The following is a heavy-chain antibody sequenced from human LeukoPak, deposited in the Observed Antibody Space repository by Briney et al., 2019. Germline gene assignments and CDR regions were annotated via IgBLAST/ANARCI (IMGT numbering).Heavy chain of an antibody. CDR1: GFTFSSYG. CDR3: AKVRFGEYFAYFDY. CDR2: ISYDGSNK. J-gene: IGHJ4*02. V-gene: IGHV3-30*18. Sequence: GGSLRLSCAASGFTFSSYGMHWVRQAPGKGLEWVAVISYDGSNKYYADSVKGRFTISRDNSKNTLYLQMNSLRAEDTAVYYCAKVRFGEYFAYFDYWGQGTLVTVSS. D-gene: IGHD3-16*01.